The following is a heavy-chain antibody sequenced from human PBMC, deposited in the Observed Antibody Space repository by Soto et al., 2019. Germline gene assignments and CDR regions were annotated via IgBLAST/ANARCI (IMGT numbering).Heavy chain of an antibody. V-gene: IGHV1-18*01. CDR1: GYTFTSYG. CDR2: ISAYNGNT. J-gene: IGHJ5*02. Sequence: QVQLVQSGAEVKKPGASVKVSCKASGYTFTSYGISWVRQAPGQGLEWMGWISAYNGNTNYAQKLQGRVTMTTDQATCTAYMELRSLRSDDTAVYYCESDLGDCSSTSCPRRYNWFDPWGQGTLVTVSS. CDR3: ESDLGDCSSTSCPRRYNWFDP. D-gene: IGHD2-2*01.